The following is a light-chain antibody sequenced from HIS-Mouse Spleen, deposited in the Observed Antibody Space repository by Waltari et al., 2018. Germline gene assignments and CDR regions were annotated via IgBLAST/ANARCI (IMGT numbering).Light chain of an antibody. CDR2: GKN. CDR1: SLRSYY. Sequence: SSELTQDPAVSVALGQPVRITCQGDSLRSYYASWYQQKPGQAPVLVIYGKNNRPSGIPDRFSGSSSGNTASLTITGAQAEDEADYYGNSRDSSGNHLRVFGGGTKLTVL. CDR3: NSRDSSGNHLRV. J-gene: IGLJ3*02. V-gene: IGLV3-19*01.